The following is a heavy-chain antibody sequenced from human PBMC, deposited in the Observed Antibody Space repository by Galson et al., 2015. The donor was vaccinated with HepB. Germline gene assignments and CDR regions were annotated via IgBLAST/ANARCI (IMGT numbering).Heavy chain of an antibody. CDR3: ARAGYDYVWGSYRRHDAFDI. CDR1: GYTFTSYY. V-gene: IGHV1-46*01. J-gene: IGHJ3*02. Sequence: SVKVSCKASGYTFTSYYMHWVRQAPGQGLEWMGIINPSGGSTSYAQKFQGRVTMTRDTSTSTVYMELSSLRSEDTAVYYCARAGYDYVWGSYRRHDAFDIWGQGTMVTVSS. D-gene: IGHD3-16*02. CDR2: INPSGGST.